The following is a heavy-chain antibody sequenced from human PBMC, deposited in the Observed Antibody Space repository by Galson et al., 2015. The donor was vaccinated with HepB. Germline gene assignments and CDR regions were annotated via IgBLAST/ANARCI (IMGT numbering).Heavy chain of an antibody. J-gene: IGHJ4*02. D-gene: IGHD4-17*01. CDR3: ARVTDADYGDHTHFDS. Sequence: SLRLSCAASGFTFSDYYMNWIRQAPGKGLEWLSSISASTIYTNHADSVKGRFAVSRDNAKNSLNLQMNSLRAEDTAVYYYARVTDADYGDHTHFDSWGQGTLVTVSS. CDR1: GFTFSDYY. CDR2: ISASTIYT. V-gene: IGHV3-11*06.